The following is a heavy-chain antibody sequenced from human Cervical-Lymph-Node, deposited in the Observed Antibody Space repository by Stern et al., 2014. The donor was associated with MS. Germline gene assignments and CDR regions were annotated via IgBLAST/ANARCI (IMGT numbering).Heavy chain of an antibody. CDR2: IIPIFGTA. CDR1: GGTFSRYA. Sequence: VQLVESGAAVKKPGSSVKGSCKASGGTFSRYAISWARQAPGQGLEWMGGIIPIFGTANYAQKFQGRVTITADESTSTAYMELSSLRSEDTAVYYCARHSSSWYDWFDPWGQGTLVTVSS. D-gene: IGHD6-13*01. V-gene: IGHV1-69*01. CDR3: ARHSSSWYDWFDP. J-gene: IGHJ5*02.